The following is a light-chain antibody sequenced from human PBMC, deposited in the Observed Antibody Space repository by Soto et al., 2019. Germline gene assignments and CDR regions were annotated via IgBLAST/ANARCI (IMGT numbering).Light chain of an antibody. V-gene: IGKV1-5*03. CDR2: RAT. Sequence: DIQLTQSPSTLSASVADRVTITCRASQSPINWLAVYQQIPGTAHKLLMFRATSFEDGAPSRFSGSESGTEFTLTLISLHADVFSSEYCQQYGTHPHTFGGGTKVEIK. J-gene: IGKJ4*01. CDR1: QSPINW. CDR3: QQYGTHPHT.